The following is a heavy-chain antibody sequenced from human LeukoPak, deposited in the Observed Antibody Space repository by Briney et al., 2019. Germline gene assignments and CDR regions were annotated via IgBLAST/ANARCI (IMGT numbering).Heavy chain of an antibody. CDR1: GFTVSSNY. D-gene: IGHD3-3*01. J-gene: IGHJ3*02. CDR2: IYSGGST. V-gene: IGHV3-53*01. CDR3: AKEVPYDFWSGYGGAFDI. Sequence: GGSLRLSCAASGFTVSSNYMSWVRQAPGKGLEWVSVIYSGGSTYYADSVKGRFTISRDNSKNTLYLQMNSLRAEDTAVYYCAKEVPYDFWSGYGGAFDIWGQGTMVTVSS.